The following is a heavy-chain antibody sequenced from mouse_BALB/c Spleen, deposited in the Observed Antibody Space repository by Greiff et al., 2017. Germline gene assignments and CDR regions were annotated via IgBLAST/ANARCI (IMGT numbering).Heavy chain of an antibody. J-gene: IGHJ2*01. CDR3: ARHEGKRSDGYDGGFDY. V-gene: IGHV5-6-2*01. CDR2: INSNGGST. Sequence: EVMLVESGGGLVKLGGSLKLSCAASGFTFSSYYMSWVRQTPEKRLELVAAINSNGGSTYYPDTVKGRFTISRDNAKNTLYLQMSSLKSEDTALYYCARHEGKRSDGYDGGFDYWGQGTTLTVSS. CDR1: GFTFSSYY. D-gene: IGHD2-2*01.